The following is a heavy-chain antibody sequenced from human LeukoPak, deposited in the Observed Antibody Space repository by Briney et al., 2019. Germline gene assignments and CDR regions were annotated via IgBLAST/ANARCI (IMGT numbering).Heavy chain of an antibody. D-gene: IGHD3-22*01. J-gene: IGHJ2*01. CDR1: GFTFSSYG. Sequence: GGSLRLSCAASGFTFSSYGMHWVRQAPGKGLEWVAVIWFDGSSEYYADSVKGRFIISRDNSKNTLYLQMNSLRAEDTAVYYCARAPALFFYNSSGYYNGYFDLWGRGTLVTVSS. V-gene: IGHV3-33*01. CDR3: ARAPALFFYNSSGYYNGYFDL. CDR2: IWFDGSSE.